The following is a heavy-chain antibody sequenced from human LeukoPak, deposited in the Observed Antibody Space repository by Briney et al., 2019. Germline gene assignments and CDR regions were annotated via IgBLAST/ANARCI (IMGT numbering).Heavy chain of an antibody. CDR2: IYYSGST. J-gene: IGHJ6*02. D-gene: IGHD6-13*01. CDR3: ARDRDRAAATHYGMDV. Sequence: SETLSLTCTVSGGPISSYYWSWIRRPPGKGLEWIGYIYYSGSTNYNPSLKSRVTISVDTSKNQFSLKLSSVTAADTAVYYCARDRDRAAATHYGMDVWGQGTTVTVSS. V-gene: IGHV4-59*01. CDR1: GGPISSYY.